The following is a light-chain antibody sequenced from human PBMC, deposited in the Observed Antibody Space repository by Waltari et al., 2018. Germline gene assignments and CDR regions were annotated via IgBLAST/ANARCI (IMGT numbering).Light chain of an antibody. J-gene: IGKJ2*01. CDR1: QSLSYSSNNKNY. CDR2: WTS. Sequence: DIVMTQSPDSLAVSLGQRATIHCQSSQSLSYSSNNKNYLAWYQQRPGQPPKLLIYWTSTRESGVPDRFSGSGSGTDFTLTISSLQAEDVAVYYCQQYYSTPYTFGQGTKLEIK. CDR3: QQYYSTPYT. V-gene: IGKV4-1*01.